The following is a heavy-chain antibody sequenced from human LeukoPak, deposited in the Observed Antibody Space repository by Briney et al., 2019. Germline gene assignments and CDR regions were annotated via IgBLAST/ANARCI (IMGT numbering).Heavy chain of an antibody. CDR2: IYYSGST. V-gene: IGHV4-59*01. D-gene: IGHD6-19*01. Sequence: SETLSLTCAVSGGSISSYYWSWIRQPPGKGLEWIGYIYYSGSTNYNPSLKSRVTISVDTSKNQFSLKLSSVTAADTAVYYCARDKGSGWYWFDPWGQGTLVTVSS. CDR3: ARDKGSGWYWFDP. J-gene: IGHJ5*02. CDR1: GGSISSYY.